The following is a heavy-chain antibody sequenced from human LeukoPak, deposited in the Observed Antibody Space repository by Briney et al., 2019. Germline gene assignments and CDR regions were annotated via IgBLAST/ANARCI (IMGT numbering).Heavy chain of an antibody. V-gene: IGHV4-30-2*01. CDR2: IYHSGST. CDR1: GGSISSGGYS. CDR3: ARGFNGSGSLPI. J-gene: IGHJ4*02. Sequence: SETLSLTCAVSGGSISSGGYSWSWIRQPPGKGLEWIGYIYHSGSTYYNPSLKSRVTISVDRSKNQFSLKLSSVTAADTAVYYCARGFNGSGSLPIWGQGTLVTVSS. D-gene: IGHD3-10*01.